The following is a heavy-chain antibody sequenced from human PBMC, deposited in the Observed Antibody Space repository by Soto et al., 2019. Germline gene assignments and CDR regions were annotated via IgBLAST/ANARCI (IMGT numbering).Heavy chain of an antibody. CDR3: GSPVKYYGSAPLMDV. D-gene: IGHD3-10*01. CDR2: INAANGST. CDR1: GYTLASYA. V-gene: IGHV1-3*01. J-gene: IGHJ6*02. Sequence: ASVKVSCKASGYTLASYAMQWVRQAPGQRLEWMGWINAANGSTKYSQKFQGRVTITRDTSASTAYMELNSLRSEDTAVYYCGSPVKYYGSAPLMDVWGQGTLVNVSS.